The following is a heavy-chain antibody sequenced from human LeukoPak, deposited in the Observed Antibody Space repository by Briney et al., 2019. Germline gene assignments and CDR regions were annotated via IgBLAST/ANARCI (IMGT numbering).Heavy chain of an antibody. CDR3: ARGTKTGYTGYDWNY. D-gene: IGHD5-12*01. V-gene: IGHV4-59*01. Sequence: SETLSLTCTVSGGSISSYYWSWIRQPPGKGLEWIGYIYYSGSTSYNPSLKSRVTISVDTSSNQFSLILTSVTAADTAVYYCARGTKTGYTGYDWNYWGQGSLVTVS. J-gene: IGHJ4*02. CDR1: GGSISSYY. CDR2: IYYSGST.